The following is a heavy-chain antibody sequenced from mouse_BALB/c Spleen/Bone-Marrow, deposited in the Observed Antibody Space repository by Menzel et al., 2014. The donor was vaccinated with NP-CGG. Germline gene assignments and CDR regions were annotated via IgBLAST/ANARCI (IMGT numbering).Heavy chain of an antibody. CDR2: IRNKANGYTT. Sequence: VMLVESGGGLVQPGGSLRLSCATSGFTFTDYYMSWVRQPPGKALEWLGFIRNKANGYTTEYSASVKGRFTISRDNSQSILYLQMNILRTEDSATYYCARDRNYDINWYFDVWGAGTTVTVSS. CDR1: GFTFTDYY. V-gene: IGHV7-3*02. CDR3: ARDRNYDINWYFDV. J-gene: IGHJ1*01. D-gene: IGHD1-1*01.